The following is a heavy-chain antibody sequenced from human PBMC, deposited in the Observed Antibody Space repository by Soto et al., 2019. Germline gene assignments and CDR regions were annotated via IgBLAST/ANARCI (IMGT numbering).Heavy chain of an antibody. D-gene: IGHD4-17*01. CDR2: IYYSGST. CDR1: GGSISSYY. J-gene: IGHJ6*02. V-gene: IGHV4-59*01. Sequence: SETLSLTCTVSGGSISSYYWSWIRQPPGEGLEWIGYIYYSGSTNYNPSLKSRVTISVDTSKNQFSLKLSSVTAADTAVYYCARDMGLRPNYYYYGMDVWGQGTTVTVSS. CDR3: ARDMGLRPNYYYYGMDV.